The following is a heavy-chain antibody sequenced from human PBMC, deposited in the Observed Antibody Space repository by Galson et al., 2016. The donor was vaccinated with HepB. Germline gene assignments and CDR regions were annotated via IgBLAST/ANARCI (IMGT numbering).Heavy chain of an antibody. CDR2: IIHSGKT. V-gene: IGHV4-34*01. CDR1: GFTVSNNF. Sequence: LRLSCAASGFTVSNNFMTWVRQGPGKGLEWIGDIIHSGKTNYNPSLESRLIISVDTSKNQFSLRLNSVTAADTGIYYCARGGPPRRIGLVRKITSYWFDPWGQGTLVSVSS. D-gene: IGHD3/OR15-3a*01. CDR3: ARGGPPRRIGLVRKITSYWFDP. J-gene: IGHJ5*02.